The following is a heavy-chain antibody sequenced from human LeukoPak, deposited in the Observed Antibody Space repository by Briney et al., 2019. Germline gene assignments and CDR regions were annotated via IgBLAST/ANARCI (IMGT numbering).Heavy chain of an antibody. J-gene: IGHJ4*01. CDR2: IHHSGST. CDR3: AREDVIQAAGFDY. CDR1: GGSISSSNW. D-gene: IGHD6-13*01. V-gene: IGHV4-4*01. Sequence: MAPETLSLTCAVSGGSISSSNWWSWVRQPPGKGLEWIGEIHHSGSTNYNPSLKSRVTISVDKSKNQFSLKLSSVTAADTAVYFCAREDVIQAAGFDYWGQGTLVTVSS.